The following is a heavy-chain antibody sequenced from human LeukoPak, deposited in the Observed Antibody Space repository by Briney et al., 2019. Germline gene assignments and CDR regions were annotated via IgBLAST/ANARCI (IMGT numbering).Heavy chain of an antibody. CDR2: ISSNGGST. CDR1: GSTFSSYY. V-gene: IGHV3-64*01. Sequence: AGGSLRLSCAASGSTFSSYYMHWVRQAPGKGLEYVSAISSNGGSTYYANSKKGRFTISRDNTKNTLYIQMGSLRAEDMAVYYCAREGAAAGTGTFDYWGQGTLVTVSS. J-gene: IGHJ4*02. D-gene: IGHD6-13*01. CDR3: AREGAAAGTGTFDY.